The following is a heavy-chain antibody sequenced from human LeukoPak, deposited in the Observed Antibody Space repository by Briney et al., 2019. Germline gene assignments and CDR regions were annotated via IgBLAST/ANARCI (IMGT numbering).Heavy chain of an antibody. V-gene: IGHV3-74*01. CDR2: IHSDGGTT. CDR3: ARDIYSIAE. CDR1: GFTFSDYW. J-gene: IGHJ4*02. Sequence: GGSLRLSCAASGFTFSDYWIHWVRQAPGKGLVWVSLIHSDGGTTNYADSVKGRFTMSRDNAKNMGYLQMNSLRVEDTAVYYCARDIYSIAEWGQGTLVTVSS. D-gene: IGHD3-3*02.